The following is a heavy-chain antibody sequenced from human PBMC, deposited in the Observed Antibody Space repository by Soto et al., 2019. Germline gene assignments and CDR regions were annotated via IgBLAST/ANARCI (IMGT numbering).Heavy chain of an antibody. D-gene: IGHD1-26*01. V-gene: IGHV4-28*01. CDR1: GYSISGSNW. Sequence: SETLSLTCAVSGYSISGSNWLGWFRRPPGKGLEWIGYIYYSGTTYYNPSLKSRVTMSVDTSKNQFSLKLTSVTAVDTAVYYCARREIQGPIDYWGQGTLVT. CDR3: ARREIQGPIDY. CDR2: IYYSGTT. J-gene: IGHJ4*02.